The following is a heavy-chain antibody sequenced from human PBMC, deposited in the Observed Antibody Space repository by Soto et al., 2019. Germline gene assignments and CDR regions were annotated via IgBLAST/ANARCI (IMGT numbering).Heavy chain of an antibody. Sequence: PGGSLRLSCAASGFTVSSNYMSWVRQAPGKGLEWVSVIYSGGSTYYADSVKGRFTISRDNSKNTLYLQVNSLRAEDTAVYYCARSFYDFWSGYQIYYYYYMDVWGKGTTVTVSS. CDR3: ARSFYDFWSGYQIYYYYYMDV. V-gene: IGHV3-66*01. CDR1: GFTVSSNY. J-gene: IGHJ6*03. D-gene: IGHD3-3*01. CDR2: IYSGGST.